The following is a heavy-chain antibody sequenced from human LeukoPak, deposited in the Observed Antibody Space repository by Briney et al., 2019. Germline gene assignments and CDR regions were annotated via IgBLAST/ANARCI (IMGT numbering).Heavy chain of an antibody. Sequence: RSSQTLTLTCTVSGGSISSGSYYWGWIRQPPGKGLEWIGSIYYSGSTYYNPSLKSRVTISVDTSKNQFPLKLSSVTAADTAVYYCARGWGAVALYYYGMDVWGQGTTVTVSS. J-gene: IGHJ6*02. CDR1: GGSISSGSYY. CDR3: ARGWGAVALYYYGMDV. D-gene: IGHD6-19*01. CDR2: IYYSGST. V-gene: IGHV4-39*06.